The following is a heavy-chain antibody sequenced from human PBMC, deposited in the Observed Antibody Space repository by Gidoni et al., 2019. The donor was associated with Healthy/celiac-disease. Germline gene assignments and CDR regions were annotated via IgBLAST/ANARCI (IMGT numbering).Heavy chain of an antibody. V-gene: IGHV3-72*01. CDR3: ARDHNYCGGDCYAFDI. Sequence: EVQLVESGGGLVQPGGSLRLSCAASGFTFSDHYMDWVRQAPGQGLEWVGRTRNKANSYTTEYAASVKGRFTISRDDSKNSLYLQMNSLKTEDTAVYYCARDHNYCGGDCYAFDIWGQGTMVTVSS. CDR1: GFTFSDHY. D-gene: IGHD2-21*02. J-gene: IGHJ3*02. CDR2: TRNKANSYTT.